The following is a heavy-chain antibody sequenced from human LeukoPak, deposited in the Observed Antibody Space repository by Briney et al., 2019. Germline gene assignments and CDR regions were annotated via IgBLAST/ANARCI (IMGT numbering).Heavy chain of an antibody. Sequence: GASVKVSCKASGYSFTGYYMHWVRQAPGQGLEWMGWINPNSGDTNFAQKFQGRVTMTRDTSMSTVYMELRRLRSDDTAVFYCARGYYDSSDFEYLQHWGQGTLVTVSS. D-gene: IGHD3-22*01. CDR2: INPNSGDT. V-gene: IGHV1-2*02. CDR1: GYSFTGYY. J-gene: IGHJ1*01. CDR3: ARGYYDSSDFEYLQH.